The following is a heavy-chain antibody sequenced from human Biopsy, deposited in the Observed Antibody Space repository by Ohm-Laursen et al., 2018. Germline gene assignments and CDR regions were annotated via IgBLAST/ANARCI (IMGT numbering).Heavy chain of an antibody. V-gene: IGHV3-30*18. D-gene: IGHD6-19*01. CDR3: AKDGGQWLGGAFDI. CDR1: GFGMYT. CDR2: IAYDGSNK. Sequence: SLRLSCAASGFGMYTMHWVRQPPGKGLEWLAVIAYDGSNKYYAESVKGRFTISRDRSRDTVHLQMNSLRYEDTALYYCAKDGGQWLGGAFDIWGHGTMVSVSS. J-gene: IGHJ3*02.